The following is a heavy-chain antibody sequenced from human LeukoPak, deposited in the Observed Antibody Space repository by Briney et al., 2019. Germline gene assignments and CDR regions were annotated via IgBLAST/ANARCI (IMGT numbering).Heavy chain of an antibody. Sequence: GGSPRLSCTASGFTFGDYAMSWVRQAPGKGLEWVGFIRSKAYGGTTEYAASVKGRFTISRDDSKSIAYLQMNSLKTEDTAVYYCTTNWNYFAYWGQGTLVTVSS. CDR2: IRSKAYGGTT. J-gene: IGHJ4*02. CDR1: GFTFGDYA. D-gene: IGHD1-20*01. CDR3: TTNWNYFAY. V-gene: IGHV3-49*04.